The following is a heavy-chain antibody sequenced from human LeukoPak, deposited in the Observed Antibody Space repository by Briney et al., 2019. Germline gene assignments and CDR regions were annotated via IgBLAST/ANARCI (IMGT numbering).Heavy chain of an antibody. CDR1: GYTFTGYY. CDR2: INPNSGGT. Sequence: ASVKVSCKGSGYTFTGYYMHWVRQAPGQGLEWMGWINPNSGGTNYAQKFQGRVTMTRDTSISTAYMELSRLRSDDTAVYYCARGSYSGYDAKIDSWGQGTLVTVSS. J-gene: IGHJ4*02. V-gene: IGHV1-2*02. CDR3: ARGSYSGYDAKIDS. D-gene: IGHD5-12*01.